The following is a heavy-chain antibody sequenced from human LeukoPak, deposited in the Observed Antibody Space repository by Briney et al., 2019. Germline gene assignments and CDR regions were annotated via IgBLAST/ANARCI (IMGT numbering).Heavy chain of an antibody. J-gene: IGHJ4*02. D-gene: IGHD1-26*01. CDR3: AAQRFIVGATNDY. CDR1: GFTFSSYG. CDR2: IWYDGSNK. Sequence: GGSLRLSCAASGFTFSSYGMHWVRQAPGKGLEWLAVIWYDGSNKYYADSVKGLFTISKDNSKNTLYLQMNSLRAEDTAVYYCAAQRFIVGATNDYWGQGTLVTVSS. V-gene: IGHV3-33*01.